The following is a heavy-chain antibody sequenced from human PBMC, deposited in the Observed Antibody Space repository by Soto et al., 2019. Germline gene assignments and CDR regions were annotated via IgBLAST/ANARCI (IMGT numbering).Heavy chain of an antibody. CDR2: ISGSGGST. CDR3: AKAARPYYYYYGMDV. D-gene: IGHD6-6*01. J-gene: IGHJ6*02. Sequence: GGSLRLSCAASGFTFSSYAMSWVRQAPGKGLEWVSAISGSGGSTYYADSVKCRFTISRDNSKNTLYLQMNSLRAEDTAVYYCAKAARPYYYYYGMDVWGQGTTVTVSS. V-gene: IGHV3-23*01. CDR1: GFTFSSYA.